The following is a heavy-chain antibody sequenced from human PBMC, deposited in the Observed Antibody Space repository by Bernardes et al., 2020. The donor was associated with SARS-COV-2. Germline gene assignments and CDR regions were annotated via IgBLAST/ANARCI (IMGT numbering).Heavy chain of an antibody. Sequence: SLYLSCAASGFTFRSFSMNWVRQAPGTGLEWVAYISTSGIIIHYADSVKGRFTISRDNAKNSLYLQMNSLRVEDTAVYYCARERDYSSSSYYFYGMDVWGQGTTVTAS. V-gene: IGHV3-48*04. CDR3: ARERDYSSSSYYFYGMDV. CDR2: ISTSGIII. D-gene: IGHD6-6*01. CDR1: GFTFRSFS. J-gene: IGHJ6*02.